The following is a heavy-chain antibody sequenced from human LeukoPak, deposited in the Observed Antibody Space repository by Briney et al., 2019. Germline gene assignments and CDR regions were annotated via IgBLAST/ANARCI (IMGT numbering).Heavy chain of an antibody. J-gene: IGHJ4*02. V-gene: IGHV1-46*01. Sequence: ASVKVSCKASGYTFTSYYMHWVRQAPGQELEWMGIINPSGGSTSYAQKLQGRVTMTTDTSTSTAYMELRSLRSDDTAVYYCAREGSVSSGWIYYFDYWGQGTLVTVSS. CDR3: AREGSVSSGWIYYFDY. D-gene: IGHD6-19*01. CDR2: INPSGGST. CDR1: GYTFTSYY.